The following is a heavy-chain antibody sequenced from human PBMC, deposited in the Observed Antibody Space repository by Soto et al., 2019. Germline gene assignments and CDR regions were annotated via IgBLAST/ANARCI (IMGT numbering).Heavy chain of an antibody. V-gene: IGHV4-30-2*01. D-gene: IGHD3-22*01. Sequence: PSETLSLTCAVSGGSISSGTYSWNWIRQPPGKGLEWIGYIFHDGSTYYNPSLKSRVTISVDRSKNQFSLKLSSVTAADTAVYFCARDASTMRRPAGFDPWGQGTLVTVSS. CDR1: GGSISSGTYS. J-gene: IGHJ5*02. CDR3: ARDASTMRRPAGFDP. CDR2: IFHDGST.